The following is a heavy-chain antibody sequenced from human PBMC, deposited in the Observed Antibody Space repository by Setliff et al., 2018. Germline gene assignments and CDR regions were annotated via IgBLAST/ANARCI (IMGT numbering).Heavy chain of an antibody. J-gene: IGHJ4*02. V-gene: IGHV4-31*03. CDR1: GGSISSGGYY. Sequence: KSSETLSLTCNVSGGSISSGGYYWSWIRQHPGKGLEWIGYIYYSGITYYNPSLKSRVTISIDTSKNQFSLKLSSVNAADTAVYYCARSKRGLYYSDGTGYYYYFDYWGLGTLVTVSS. CDR3: ARSKRGLYYSDGTGYYYYFDY. CDR2: IYYSGIT. D-gene: IGHD3-22*01.